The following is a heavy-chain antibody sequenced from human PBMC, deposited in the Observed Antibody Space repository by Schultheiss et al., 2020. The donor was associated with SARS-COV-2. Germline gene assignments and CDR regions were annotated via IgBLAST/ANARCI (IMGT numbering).Heavy chain of an antibody. Sequence: SQTLSLTCTVSGGSISSGGYYWSWIRQHPGKGLEWIGYIYYSGSTYYNPSLKSRVTISVDTSKNQFSLKLTSVTAADTAMYYCARYYYDGTGDNWFDPWGQGTLVTVSS. D-gene: IGHD3-22*01. CDR1: GGSISSGGYY. V-gene: IGHV4-31*03. CDR3: ARYYYDGTGDNWFDP. CDR2: IYYSGST. J-gene: IGHJ5*02.